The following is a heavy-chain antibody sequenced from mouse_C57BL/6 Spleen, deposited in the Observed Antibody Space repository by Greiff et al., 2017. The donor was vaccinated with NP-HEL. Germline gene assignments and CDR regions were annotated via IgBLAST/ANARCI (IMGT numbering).Heavy chain of an antibody. CDR3: ARPGYDYDVGWFAY. CDR2: IDPSDSYT. Sequence: VQLQQPGAELVMPGASVKLSCKASGYTFTSYWMHWVKQRPGQGLEWIGEIDPSDSYTNYNQKFKGKSTLTVAPSSSTAYMQLSSLTSEDSAVYYCARPGYDYDVGWFAYWGQGTLVTVSA. J-gene: IGHJ3*01. CDR1: GYTFTSYW. D-gene: IGHD2-4*01. V-gene: IGHV1-69*01.